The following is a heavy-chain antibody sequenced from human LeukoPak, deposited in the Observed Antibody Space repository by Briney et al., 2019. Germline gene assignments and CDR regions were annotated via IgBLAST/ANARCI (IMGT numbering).Heavy chain of an antibody. J-gene: IGHJ6*04. Sequence: SETLSLTCAVYGGSFSGYYWSWIRQPPGKGLEWIGEINHSGSTNCNPSLKSRVTISVDTSKNQFSLKLSSVTAADTAVYYCARLRGYSYGMDVWGKGTTVTISS. V-gene: IGHV4-34*01. D-gene: IGHD5-18*01. CDR2: INHSGST. CDR3: ARLRGYSYGMDV. CDR1: GGSFSGYY.